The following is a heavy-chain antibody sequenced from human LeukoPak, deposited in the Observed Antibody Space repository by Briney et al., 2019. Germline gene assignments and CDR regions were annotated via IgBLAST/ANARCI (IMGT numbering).Heavy chain of an antibody. CDR3: ARSTPPTYYYDSSGYYLGEYFQH. J-gene: IGHJ1*01. V-gene: IGHV1-2*02. Sequence: ASVKVSCKASGYTFTGYYMHWVRQAPGQGLEWMGWINPNSGGTNYAQKLQGRVTMTTDTSTSTAYMELRSLRSDDTAVYYCARSTPPTYYYDSSGYYLGEYFQHWGQGTLVTVSS. CDR2: INPNSGGT. D-gene: IGHD3-22*01. CDR1: GYTFTGYY.